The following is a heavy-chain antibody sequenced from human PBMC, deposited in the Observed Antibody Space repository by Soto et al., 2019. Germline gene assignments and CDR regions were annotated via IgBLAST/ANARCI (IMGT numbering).Heavy chain of an antibody. D-gene: IGHD3-3*01. V-gene: IGHV1-18*01. Sequence: QVQLVQSGAEVKKPGASVKVSCKASGYTFTSYGISWVRQAPGQGLEWMGWISAYNGNTNYAQKLQGRVTMTTDTSTSTAYMEMRSLRSDDTAVYYCARDHTIFGVAVAHYFDYWGQGTLVTVYS. J-gene: IGHJ4*02. CDR3: ARDHTIFGVAVAHYFDY. CDR1: GYTFTSYG. CDR2: ISAYNGNT.